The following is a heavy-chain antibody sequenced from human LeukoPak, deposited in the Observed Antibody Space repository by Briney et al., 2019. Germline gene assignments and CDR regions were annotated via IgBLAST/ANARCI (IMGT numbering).Heavy chain of an antibody. CDR1: GXTFSNAY. J-gene: IGHJ4*02. Sequence: PGGSLRLSCAASGXTFSNAYMSWVRQAPGKGLEWVGRIKSKSGGGTIDYAAPVKGRFTISRDDSKDTLYLQMDSLKTEDTAVYYCTSFDLGYWGQGTLVTVSS. CDR3: TSFDLGY. V-gene: IGHV3-15*01. CDR2: IKSKSGGGTI.